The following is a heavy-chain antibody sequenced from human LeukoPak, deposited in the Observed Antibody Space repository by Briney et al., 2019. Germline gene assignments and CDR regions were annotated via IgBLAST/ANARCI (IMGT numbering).Heavy chain of an antibody. V-gene: IGHV3-30-3*01. CDR1: GFTLSNFA. D-gene: IGHD6-19*01. CDR2: ISYDGSNK. CDR3: ARDQRPGIAVAGSY. Sequence: GGSLRLSCAASGFTLSNFAMTWVRQAPGKGLEGVAVISYDGSNKYYADSVKGRFTISRDNSKNTLYLQMNSLRAEDTAVYYCARDQRPGIAVAGSYWGQGTLVTVSS. J-gene: IGHJ4*02.